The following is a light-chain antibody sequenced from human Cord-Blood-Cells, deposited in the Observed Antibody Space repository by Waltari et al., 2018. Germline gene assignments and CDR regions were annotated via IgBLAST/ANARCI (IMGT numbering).Light chain of an antibody. CDR3: QQRSNWVT. CDR1: QSVSSY. J-gene: IGKJ3*01. Sequence: EIVLTQSPATLSLSPGERATLSCRASQSVSSYLAWYQHKPGQAPRLLIYDASNRATGIPARFSGSGSGTDFTLTISSLEPEDFAVYYCQQRSNWVTFGPGTKVDIK. CDR2: DAS. V-gene: IGKV3-11*01.